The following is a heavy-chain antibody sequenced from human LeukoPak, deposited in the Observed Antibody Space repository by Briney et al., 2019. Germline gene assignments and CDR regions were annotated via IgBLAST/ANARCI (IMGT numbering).Heavy chain of an antibody. CDR2: IIPIFGTT. CDR3: AYYESSGYPPVFEVGFDP. CDR1: GDAFTSYA. J-gene: IGHJ5*02. V-gene: IGHV1-69*13. Sequence: SVKVSCKTSGDAFTSYAISWVRQAPGQGLEWMGGIIPIFGTTNYAQKFQGRVTITADESTSTAYMELSSLRSEDTAVYYCAYYESSGYPPVFEVGFDPWGQGTQVTVSS. D-gene: IGHD3-22*01.